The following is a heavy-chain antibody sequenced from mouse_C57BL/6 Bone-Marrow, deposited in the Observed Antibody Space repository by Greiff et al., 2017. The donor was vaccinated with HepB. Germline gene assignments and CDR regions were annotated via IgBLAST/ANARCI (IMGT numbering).Heavy chain of an antibody. D-gene: IGHD1-1*02. J-gene: IGHJ2*01. CDR1: GFNIKDDY. V-gene: IGHV14-4*01. CDR3: TTEGGYYYDY. Sequence: VQLQQSGAELVRPGASVKLSCTTSGFNIKDDYMHWVKQRPEQGLEWIGWIDPENGDTEYASKFQGKATITADTSSNTAYLQLSSLTSEDTAVYYCTTEGGYYYDYGGRGTALTVSA. CDR2: IDPENGDT.